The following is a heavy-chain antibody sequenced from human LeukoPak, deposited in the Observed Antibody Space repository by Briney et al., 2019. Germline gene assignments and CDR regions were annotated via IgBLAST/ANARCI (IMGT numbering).Heavy chain of an antibody. V-gene: IGHV4-59*08. D-gene: IGHD6-19*01. CDR3: ARLTKGEQWLAYYFDY. Sequence: KPSETLSLTCTVSGGSISGFVWSWIRQPPGEGLDYIGFIYDTGTPTNYNPLLKSRVTLSVDTSKNQFSLNLNSVTAADTAVYYCARLTKGEQWLAYYFDYWGQGALVTVSS. J-gene: IGHJ4*02. CDR2: IYDTGTPT. CDR1: GGSISGFV.